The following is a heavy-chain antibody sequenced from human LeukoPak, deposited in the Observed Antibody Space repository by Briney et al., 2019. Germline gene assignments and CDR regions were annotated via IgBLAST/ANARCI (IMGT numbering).Heavy chain of an antibody. V-gene: IGHV3-23*01. CDR2: ISSSGGTT. Sequence: GGSLRLSCAASGFTFSSYAMTWGRQAPGKGLEWVSTISSSGGTTYYADSVKGRFTISRDNSKNTLYLQMNSLRAEDTALYYCAKSPRGSRIDYWGQGTLVTVSS. J-gene: IGHJ4*02. D-gene: IGHD3-10*01. CDR3: AKSPRGSRIDY. CDR1: GFTFSSYA.